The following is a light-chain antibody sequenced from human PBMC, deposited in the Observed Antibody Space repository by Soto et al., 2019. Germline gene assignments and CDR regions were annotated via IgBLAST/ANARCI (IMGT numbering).Light chain of an antibody. J-gene: IGLJ3*02. CDR3: AAWDDGLNGPV. Sequence: QSVLAQPPSASGTPGQRVTIFFSGASSNIGGEAESWYQQFPGKAPKLLIFDTTQRPSGVPDRFSGSKSGTSASLAISGLQSEDEAEYYCAAWDDGLNGPVFGGGTKLTVL. CDR1: SSNIGGEA. CDR2: DTT. V-gene: IGLV1-44*01.